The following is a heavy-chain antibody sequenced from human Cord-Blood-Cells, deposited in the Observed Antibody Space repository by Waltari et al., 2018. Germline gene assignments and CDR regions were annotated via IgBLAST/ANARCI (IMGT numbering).Heavy chain of an antibody. Sequence: QVQLQQWGAGLLKPSETLSLTCAVYGGSFSGYYWSWIRQPPGKGLEWIGEINHSGSTNSHPSLKSRVTISLDTSKNQFSLKLSSVTAADTAVYYCASLRRDYSNFDYWGQGTLVTVSS. CDR2: INHSGST. CDR3: ASLRRDYSNFDY. D-gene: IGHD4-4*01. V-gene: IGHV4-34*01. CDR1: GGSFSGYY. J-gene: IGHJ4*02.